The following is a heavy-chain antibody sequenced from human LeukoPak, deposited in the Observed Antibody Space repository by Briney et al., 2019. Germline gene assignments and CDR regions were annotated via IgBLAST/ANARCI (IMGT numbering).Heavy chain of an antibody. Sequence: GKSLRLSCAASGFNFNDYGLHWVRQAPGQGLEWVAVIWYDGSKTYYADSVKGRFTISRDDSKNTLYLQMNSLRAEDTAIYYCARDYCSTTSCLDSWGQGTLVTVSS. V-gene: IGHV3-33*01. CDR1: GFNFNDYG. CDR2: IWYDGSKT. CDR3: ARDYCSTTSCLDS. D-gene: IGHD2-2*01. J-gene: IGHJ4*02.